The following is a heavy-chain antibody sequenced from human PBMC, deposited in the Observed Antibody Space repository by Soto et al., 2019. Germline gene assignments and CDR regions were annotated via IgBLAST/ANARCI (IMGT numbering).Heavy chain of an antibody. CDR3: ARDRATMVRGVITSWLDP. CDR1: GGTCRGYY. J-gene: IGHJ5*02. D-gene: IGHD3-10*01. V-gene: IGHV4-34*01. Sequence: GYGGTCRGYYWSVSRLPPGKGLEWIGEINHSGSTNYNPSLKSRVTISVDTSKNQFSLKLSSVTAADTAVYYCARDRATMVRGVITSWLDPWRPGTLV. CDR2: INHSGST.